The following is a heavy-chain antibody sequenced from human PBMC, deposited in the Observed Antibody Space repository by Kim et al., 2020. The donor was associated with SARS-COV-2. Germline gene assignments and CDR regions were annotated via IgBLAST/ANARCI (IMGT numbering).Heavy chain of an antibody. CDR2: ISWDGSYT. CDR3: AKGTVATPGSFFGY. CDR1: GFTFDDAT. D-gene: IGHD5-12*01. V-gene: IGHV3-43*01. Sequence: GGSLRLSCAASGFTFDDATMHWVRQTPGKGLEWVSLISWDGSYTSYADSVKGRFTIPRDNSKNSLYLQMNSLRIEDTALYYCAKGTVATPGSFFGYWGQGTLVTVSS. J-gene: IGHJ4*02.